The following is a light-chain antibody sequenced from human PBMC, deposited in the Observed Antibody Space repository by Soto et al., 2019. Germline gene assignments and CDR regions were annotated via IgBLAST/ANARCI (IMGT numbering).Light chain of an antibody. Sequence: DIVMTQSPLSLPVTPGEPASISCSASQSISTYVNWFQQKPGQPPRLLIYAASTRVTGIPDRISGSGSGTDFSLTISSLEPEDSAVYYCQQNYNLQGTFGPGTKVDIK. J-gene: IGKJ1*01. CDR3: QQNYNLQGT. V-gene: IGKV3-11*01. CDR1: QSISTY. CDR2: AAS.